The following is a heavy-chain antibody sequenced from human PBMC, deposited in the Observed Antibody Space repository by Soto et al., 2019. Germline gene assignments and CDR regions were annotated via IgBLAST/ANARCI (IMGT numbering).Heavy chain of an antibody. CDR3: ARENYGDYPLRWFDP. J-gene: IGHJ5*02. CDR1: GYTFTSDG. Sequence: QVQLVQSGAEVKKPGASVKVSCKASGYTFTSDGISWVRQAPGQGLEWMGWISAYNGNTNCAQKLQGRVTMTTDTSTSTAYMELRSLRSDDTAVYYCARENYGDYPLRWFDPWGQGTLVTVSS. CDR2: ISAYNGNT. V-gene: IGHV1-18*01. D-gene: IGHD4-17*01.